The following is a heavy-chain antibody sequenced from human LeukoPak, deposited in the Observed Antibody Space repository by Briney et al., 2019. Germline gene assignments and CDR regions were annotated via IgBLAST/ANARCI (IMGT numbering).Heavy chain of an antibody. Sequence: ASVKVSCEASGYTFTSYGISWVRQAPGQGLEWMGWISAYNGNTNYAQKLQGRVTMTTDTSTSTAYMELRSLRSDDTVVYYCARDKVPYSSSWYGDYWGQGTLVTVSS. CDR1: GYTFTSYG. J-gene: IGHJ4*02. V-gene: IGHV1-18*01. CDR2: ISAYNGNT. CDR3: ARDKVPYSSSWYGDY. D-gene: IGHD6-13*01.